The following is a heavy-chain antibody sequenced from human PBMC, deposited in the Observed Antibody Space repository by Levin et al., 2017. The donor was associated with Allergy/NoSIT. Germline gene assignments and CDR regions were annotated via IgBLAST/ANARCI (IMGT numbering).Heavy chain of an antibody. Sequence: GASVKVSCKASGYTSASYGISWVRQAPGQGLEWMGWISGYNGHTNYAQKFQGRLTMTIDTSTSTAYMELRSLRSDDTAVYYCAREGEYRSVSWEHKYDYYGMDVWGQGTTVTVSS. J-gene: IGHJ6*02. CDR3: AREGEYRSVSWEHKYDYYGMDV. CDR2: ISGYNGHT. V-gene: IGHV1-18*01. D-gene: IGHD1-26*01. CDR1: GYTSASYG.